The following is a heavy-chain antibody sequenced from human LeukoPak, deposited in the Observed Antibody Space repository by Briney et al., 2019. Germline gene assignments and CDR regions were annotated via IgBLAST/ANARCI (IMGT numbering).Heavy chain of an antibody. Sequence: SETLSLTCTVSGASISYHYWNWVRQPPGKGLEWIGSIVNSGSTNYNPSLKSRVTISVDTSQNHLSLKLTSVTSADTAVYYCARGNGDLLDWGQGTLVTVSS. CDR3: ARGNGDLLD. CDR1: GASISYHY. D-gene: IGHD1-26*01. J-gene: IGHJ4*02. CDR2: IVNSGST. V-gene: IGHV4-59*11.